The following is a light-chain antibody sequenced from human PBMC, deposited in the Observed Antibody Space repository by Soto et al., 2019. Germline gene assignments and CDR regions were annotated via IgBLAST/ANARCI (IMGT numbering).Light chain of an antibody. CDR2: DVN. J-gene: IGLJ2*01. V-gene: IGLV2-11*01. CDR1: SSDVGNYNY. CDR3: CSYAGSDTYVL. Sequence: QSALTQPRSVSGSPGQSVTISCTGTSSDVGNYNYVSWYQQHPGKAPKFMMYDVNKRPSGVPDRFSGSKSGNTASLTISGLQAEGEADYYCCSYAGSDTYVLFGGGTKLTVL.